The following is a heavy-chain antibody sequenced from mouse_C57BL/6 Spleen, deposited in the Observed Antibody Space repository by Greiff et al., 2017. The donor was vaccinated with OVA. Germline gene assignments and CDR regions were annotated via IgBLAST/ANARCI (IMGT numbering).Heavy chain of an antibody. V-gene: IGHV1-59*01. CDR3: ARDSSGHYFDY. D-gene: IGHD3-2*02. CDR1: GYTFTSYW. J-gene: IGHJ2*01. Sequence: QVQLQQPGAELMRPGTSVKLSCKASGYTFTSYWMHWVKQRPGQGLEWIGVIDPSDSYTNYNQKFKGKATLTVDTSSSTAYMQLSSLTSEDSAVYYCARDSSGHYFDYWGQGTTLTVSS. CDR2: IDPSDSYT.